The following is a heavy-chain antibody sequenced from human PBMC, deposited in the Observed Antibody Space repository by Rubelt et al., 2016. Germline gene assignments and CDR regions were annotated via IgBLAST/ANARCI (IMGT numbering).Heavy chain of an antibody. Sequence: QLQLQESGPGLVKPSETLSLTCTVSGGSISSSSYYWGWIRQPPGKGLEWIGSIYYSGSTYYNPSLKSRVTISVDTSKNQFSLKLSSGTAADTAVYYCAREPYSSSWFAGFDYWGQGTLVTVSS. V-gene: IGHV4-39*07. CDR2: IYYSGST. J-gene: IGHJ4*02. CDR1: GGSISSSSYY. D-gene: IGHD6-13*01. CDR3: AREPYSSSWFAGFDY.